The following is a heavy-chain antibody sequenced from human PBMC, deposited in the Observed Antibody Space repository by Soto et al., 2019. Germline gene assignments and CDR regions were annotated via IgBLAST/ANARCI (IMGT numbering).Heavy chain of an antibody. CDR2: ISGYNGNT. Sequence: ASVKVSCKASGYTFTNFGISWVRQAPGQGPEWMGWISGYNGNTKYVPTLQDRVTMTTDTSTSTAYMEVRSLRSDDTAVYYCARGGSSWSAEYYQHWGQGTLVTVSS. CDR1: GYTFTNFG. CDR3: ARGGSSWSAEYYQH. D-gene: IGHD6-13*01. V-gene: IGHV1-18*01. J-gene: IGHJ1*01.